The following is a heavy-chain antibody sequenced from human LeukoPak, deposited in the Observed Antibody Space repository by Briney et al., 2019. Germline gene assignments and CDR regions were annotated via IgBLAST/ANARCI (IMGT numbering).Heavy chain of an antibody. Sequence: PSETLSLTCTVSGGSISSYYWSWIRQPPGKGLEWIGYIYYSGSTNYNPSLKSRVTISVDTSKNQFSQKLSSVTAADTAVYYCARAEYSSSSRGYYFDYWGQGTLVTVSS. CDR3: ARAEYSSSSRGYYFDY. D-gene: IGHD6-6*01. CDR2: IYYSGST. V-gene: IGHV4-59*01. J-gene: IGHJ4*02. CDR1: GGSISSYY.